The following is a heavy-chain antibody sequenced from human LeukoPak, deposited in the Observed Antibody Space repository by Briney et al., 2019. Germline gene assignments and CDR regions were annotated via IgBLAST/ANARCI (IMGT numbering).Heavy chain of an antibody. CDR1: GFTFSTFA. J-gene: IGHJ4*02. CDR3: AARPGEVAVPFDY. CDR2: ISGSGGII. V-gene: IGHV3-23*01. Sequence: GGSLRLSCAASGFTFSTFAMTWVRQAPGKRLERVSLISGSGGIIYYADSVNGRFTISRDNSKNTLYLQMHSLRAEDTAVYYCAARPGEVAVPFDYWGQGTLVTVSS. D-gene: IGHD2-15*01.